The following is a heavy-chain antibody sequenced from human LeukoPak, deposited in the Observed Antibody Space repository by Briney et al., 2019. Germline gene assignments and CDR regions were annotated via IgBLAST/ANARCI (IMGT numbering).Heavy chain of an antibody. D-gene: IGHD1-26*01. V-gene: IGHV4-39*07. CDR3: ARGVHSGSYAY. Sequence: SETLSLTCTVSGGSISSSSYYWGWIRQPPGKGLEWIGSIYYSGSTYYNPSLKSRVTISVDTSKNQFSLKLSSVTAADTAVYYCARGVHSGSYAYWGQGTLVTVSS. CDR2: IYYSGST. CDR1: GGSISSSSYY. J-gene: IGHJ4*02.